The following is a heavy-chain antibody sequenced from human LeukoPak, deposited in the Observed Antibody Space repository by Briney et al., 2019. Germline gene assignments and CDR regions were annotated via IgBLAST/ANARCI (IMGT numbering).Heavy chain of an antibody. CDR3: ARVPNVVVTAIPGAFDI. Sequence: PSETLSLTCTVSGGSISSGGYYWSWIRQHPGKGLEWIGYIYYSGSTYYNPSLKSRVTISVDTSKNQFSLKLSSVTAADTAVYYCARVPNVVVTAIPGAFDIWGQGTMVTVSS. CDR1: GGSISSGGYY. J-gene: IGHJ3*02. CDR2: IYYSGST. D-gene: IGHD2-21*02. V-gene: IGHV4-31*03.